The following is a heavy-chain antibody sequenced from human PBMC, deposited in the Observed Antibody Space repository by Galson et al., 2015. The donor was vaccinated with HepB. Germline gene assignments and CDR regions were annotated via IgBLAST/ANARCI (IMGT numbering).Heavy chain of an antibody. Sequence: SLRLSCAASGFTFSSYGMHWVRQAPGKGLEWVAVISYDGSNKYYADSVKGRFTISRDNSKNTLYLQMNSLRAEDTAVYYCAKDPGVLDWGQGTLVTVSS. J-gene: IGHJ4*02. CDR2: ISYDGSNK. D-gene: IGHD3-10*01. CDR3: AKDPGVLD. CDR1: GFTFSSYG. V-gene: IGHV3-30*18.